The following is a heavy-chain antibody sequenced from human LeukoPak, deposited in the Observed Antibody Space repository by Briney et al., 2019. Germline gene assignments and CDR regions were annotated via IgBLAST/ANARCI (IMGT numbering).Heavy chain of an antibody. Sequence: GGYLRLSCAASGFTFSSYGMHWVRQAPGKGLEWVAVISYDGSNKYYADSVKGRFTISRDNSKNTLYLQMNSLRAEDTAVYYCAKVISSGSVGYYYGMDVWGQGTTVTVSS. CDR3: AKVISSGSVGYYYGMDV. V-gene: IGHV3-30*18. D-gene: IGHD6-19*01. CDR1: GFTFSSYG. J-gene: IGHJ6*02. CDR2: ISYDGSNK.